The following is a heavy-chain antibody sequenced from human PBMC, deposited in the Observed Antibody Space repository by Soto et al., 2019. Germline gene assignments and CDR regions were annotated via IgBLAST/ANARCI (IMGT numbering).Heavy chain of an antibody. D-gene: IGHD2-8*01. CDR2: VYYLGTT. J-gene: IGHJ6*02. Sequence: SETLSLTCTVSGASLTNSDYYWAWIRHPPGKGLEWIGSVYYLGTTYNNPSLKSRVTMSVDTSKNQFSLKLTSVTSADTAVYFCARMLGYCYNAGCLRYGMGVSGQGTAVTLSS. CDR1: GASLTNSDYY. V-gene: IGHV4-39*01. CDR3: ARMLGYCYNAGCLRYGMGV.